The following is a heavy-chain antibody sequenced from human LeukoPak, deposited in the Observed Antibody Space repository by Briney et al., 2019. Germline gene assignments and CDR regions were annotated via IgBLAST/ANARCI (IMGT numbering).Heavy chain of an antibody. CDR1: GFTFSSYS. J-gene: IGHJ4*02. V-gene: IGHV3-21*04. CDR2: ISSSSSYI. CDR3: ARAVYDYVWGSYRSRTYYFDY. D-gene: IGHD3-16*02. Sequence: GGSLRLSCAASGFTFSSYSMNWVRQAPGQGLEWVSSISSSSSYIYYADSVKGRFTISRDNAKNSLYLQMNSLRAEDTAVYYCARAVYDYVWGSYRSRTYYFDYWGQGTLVTVSS.